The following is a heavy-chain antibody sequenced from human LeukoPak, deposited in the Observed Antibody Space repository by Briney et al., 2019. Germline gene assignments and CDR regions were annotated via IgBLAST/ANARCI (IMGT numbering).Heavy chain of an antibody. CDR3: AYSSSSGGWFDP. D-gene: IGHD6-6*01. Sequence: SSETLSLTCAVYGGSFSGYDWSWIRQPPGKGLEWIGEINHSGSTNYNPSLKSRVTISVDTSKNQFSLKLSSVTAADTAVYYCAYSSSSGGWFDPWGQGTLVTVSS. CDR1: GGSFSGYD. CDR2: INHSGST. V-gene: IGHV4-34*01. J-gene: IGHJ5*02.